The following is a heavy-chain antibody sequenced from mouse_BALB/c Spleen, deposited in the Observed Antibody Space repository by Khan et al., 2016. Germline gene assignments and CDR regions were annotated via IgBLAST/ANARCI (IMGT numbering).Heavy chain of an antibody. CDR1: GFNINDTY. Sequence: VQLQQSGAELVKPGASVKLSCTASGFNINDTYMHWVKQRPEQGLEWIGRIDPANGNTKYDPKLQGKTTITADTSSNTAYLQLSSLTSEDTAVYYCARSPYDYDVGFAYWGQGTLVTVSA. D-gene: IGHD2-4*01. V-gene: IGHV14-3*02. J-gene: IGHJ3*01. CDR2: IDPANGNT. CDR3: ARSPYDYDVGFAY.